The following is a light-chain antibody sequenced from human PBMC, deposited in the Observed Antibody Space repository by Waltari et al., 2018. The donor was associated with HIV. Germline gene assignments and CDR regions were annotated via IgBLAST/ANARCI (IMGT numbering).Light chain of an antibody. CDR2: EVS. J-gene: IGLJ2*01. V-gene: IGLV2-14*01. CDR3: SSYTSSSTLV. Sequence: QSALTQPASVSGSPGQSITISCTGTSSDVGGYNYVSWYQQYPGKAPKLMIYEVSNRPSGVSKRFSGSKSGNTSSLIISGVQAEDEAYYYCSSYTSSSTLVFGGGTKLTVL. CDR1: SSDVGGYNY.